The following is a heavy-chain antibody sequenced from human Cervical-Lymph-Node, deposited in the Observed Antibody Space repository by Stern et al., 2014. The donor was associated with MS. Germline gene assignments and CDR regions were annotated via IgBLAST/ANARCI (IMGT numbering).Heavy chain of an antibody. Sequence: QLVESGGGIVQPGGSLMISCVASGFNFRTYWMHWVRQGPGKGLEWVSRINGDGTVSTYADSVRGRFTISRNNANNTMSLQLDNLRVEDTAIYYCASAYRASWGQGTLVTVST. J-gene: IGHJ4*02. D-gene: IGHD1-1*01. V-gene: IGHV3-74*02. CDR2: INGDGTVS. CDR3: ASAYRAS. CDR1: GFNFRTYW.